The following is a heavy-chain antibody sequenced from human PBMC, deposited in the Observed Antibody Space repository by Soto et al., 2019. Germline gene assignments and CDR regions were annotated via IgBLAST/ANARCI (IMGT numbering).Heavy chain of an antibody. CDR3: ARRARYCSSTSCPQTYYFDY. CDR2: IYPGDSDT. V-gene: IGHV5-51*01. CDR1: GYSFTSYW. J-gene: IGHJ4*02. Sequence: PGESLKISCKGSGYSFTSYWIGWVGQMPGKGLEWMGIIYPGDSDTRYSPSFQGQVTISADKSISTAYLQWSSLKASDTAMYYCARRARYCSSTSCPQTYYFDYWGQGTLVTVSS. D-gene: IGHD2-2*01.